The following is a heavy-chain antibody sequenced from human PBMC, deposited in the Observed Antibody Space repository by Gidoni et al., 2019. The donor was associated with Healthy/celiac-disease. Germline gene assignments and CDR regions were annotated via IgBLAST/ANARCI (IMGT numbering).Heavy chain of an antibody. Sequence: EVQLLESGGGLVQPGGSLRLSCAASGFTFSSSAMSWVRQATGKGLEWVSAISCSGGSTYYADSVKGLFTISRDNSKNTLYLQRNSLRAEDTAVYYCAKDPASSTGGVYWGQGTLVTVSS. CDR2: ISCSGGST. CDR3: AKDPASSTGGVY. CDR1: GFTFSSSA. D-gene: IGHD2-2*01. V-gene: IGHV3-23*01. J-gene: IGHJ4*02.